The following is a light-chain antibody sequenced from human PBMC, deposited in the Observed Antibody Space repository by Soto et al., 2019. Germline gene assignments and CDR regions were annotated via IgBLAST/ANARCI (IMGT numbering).Light chain of an antibody. J-gene: IGKJ5*01. V-gene: IGKV1-39*01. CDR1: QSITTF. CDR3: QQSYSTPPIT. Sequence: GDRVTITCRASQSITTFLAWYQQKPGKAPKLLIYAASSLQSGVPSRFSGSGSGTDFTLTISSLQPEDFATYYCQQSYSTPPITFGQGTRLEIK. CDR2: AAS.